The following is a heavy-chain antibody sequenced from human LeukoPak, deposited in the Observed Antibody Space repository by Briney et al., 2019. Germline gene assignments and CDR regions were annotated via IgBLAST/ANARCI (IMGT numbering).Heavy chain of an antibody. CDR2: ISAYNGNT. CDR1: GGTFSSYA. J-gene: IGHJ4*02. V-gene: IGHV1-18*01. CDR3: ARGGGDSSGYSVTDFDY. D-gene: IGHD3-22*01. Sequence: ASVKVSCKASGGTFSSYAISWVRQAPGQGPEWMGWISAYNGNTNYAQKLQGRVTMTTDTSTSTAYMELRSLRSDDTAVYYCARGGGDSSGYSVTDFDYWGQGTLVTVSS.